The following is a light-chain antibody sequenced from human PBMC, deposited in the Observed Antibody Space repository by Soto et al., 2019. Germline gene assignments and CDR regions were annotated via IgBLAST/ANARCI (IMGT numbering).Light chain of an antibody. V-gene: IGKV3-15*01. CDR1: QSARIS. Sequence: ETVMTQSAATLSVSPGERATLSWWASQSARISLGWYQQKPGQAPRLLIYDVSTRATGVPARFSGSGSGTEFTLTISSPQSEGFAVYYCQQYNNWPPTFGQGTRLEIK. CDR3: QQYNNWPPT. CDR2: DVS. J-gene: IGKJ5*01.